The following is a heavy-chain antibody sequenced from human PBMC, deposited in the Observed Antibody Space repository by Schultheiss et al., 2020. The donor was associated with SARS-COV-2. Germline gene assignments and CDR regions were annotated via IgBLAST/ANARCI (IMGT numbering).Heavy chain of an antibody. Sequence: SETLSLTCTVSGGSISSGGYYWSWIRQHPGKGLEWIGYIYYSGSTYYNPSLKSRVTISVDTSKNQFSLKLSSVTAADTAVYYCARPSTGYSGSYNWFDPWGQGTLVTVSS. J-gene: IGHJ5*02. CDR1: GGSISSGGYY. CDR3: ARPSTGYSGSYNWFDP. CDR2: IYYSGST. D-gene: IGHD1-26*01. V-gene: IGHV4-31*03.